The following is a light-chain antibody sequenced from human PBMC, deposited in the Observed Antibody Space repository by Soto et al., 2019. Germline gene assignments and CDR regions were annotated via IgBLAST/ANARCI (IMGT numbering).Light chain of an antibody. CDR2: GAS. CDR3: QQYGNSPIT. J-gene: IGKJ5*01. CDR1: QSVRSRY. V-gene: IGKV3-20*01. Sequence: ETVFTQSPGTLSLSPGERATLSCRASQSVRSRYLAWYQQKPGQAPRLLISGASSRATGIPDRFSGSGSGTDFTLTVSRLEPEDFALYYCQQYGNSPITFGQGTRREIK.